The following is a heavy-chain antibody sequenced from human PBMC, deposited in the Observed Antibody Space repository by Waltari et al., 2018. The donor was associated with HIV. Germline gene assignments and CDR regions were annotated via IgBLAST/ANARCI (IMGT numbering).Heavy chain of an antibody. CDR2: ISAHTGNT. Sequence: QVQLVQSGAEVKKPGASVKVSCTASGYTFTSSGIGRVRQAPGQGLEWMGWISAHTGNTKYEQKFQGGVTLTTDTSTSTAYMELRSLRSDDTAVYYCARGWHYYDTSGYYSYFDYWGQGTLVTVSS. J-gene: IGHJ4*02. CDR1: GYTFTSSG. V-gene: IGHV1-18*01. D-gene: IGHD3-22*01. CDR3: ARGWHYYDTSGYYSYFDY.